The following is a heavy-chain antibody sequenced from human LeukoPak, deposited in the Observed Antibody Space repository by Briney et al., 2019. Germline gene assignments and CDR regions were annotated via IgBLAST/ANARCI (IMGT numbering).Heavy chain of an antibody. V-gene: IGHV5-10-1*01. CDR3: ARLSSGWETDY. D-gene: IGHD6-19*01. Sequence: GESLKIPCKGSAYSSTSYWISWVRQMPGKGLEWMGRIVPSDAYTNYTPSFKGHVTISADKSISTAYLQWSSLKASDTAMYYCARLSSGWETDYWGQGTLVTVSS. CDR1: AYSSTSYW. CDR2: IVPSDAYT. J-gene: IGHJ4*02.